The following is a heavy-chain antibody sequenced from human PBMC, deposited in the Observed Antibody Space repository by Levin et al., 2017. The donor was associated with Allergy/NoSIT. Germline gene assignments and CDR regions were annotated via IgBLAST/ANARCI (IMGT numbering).Heavy chain of an antibody. J-gene: IGHJ6*02. CDR1: GFTFSSYA. Sequence: GESLKISCAASGFTFSSYAMHWVRQAPGKGLEWVAFISYDGSNKYHADSVKGRFTISRDNSKNTLDLQMTSLRAEDTAVYYCAKDVGYKYYYFGMDVWGQGTTVTVSS. D-gene: IGHD3-10*01. CDR3: AKDVGYKYYYFGMDV. V-gene: IGHV3-30*04. CDR2: ISYDGSNK.